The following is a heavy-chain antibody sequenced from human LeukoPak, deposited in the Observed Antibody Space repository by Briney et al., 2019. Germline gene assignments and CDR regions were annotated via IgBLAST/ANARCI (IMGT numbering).Heavy chain of an antibody. Sequence: ASVKVSCKASGYTFTNYGISWVRQAPGQGLEWMGWISAYRGYTHYAQKIQGRVTVTTEASTGTAYMELRSLTSYDTAVYYCARDAVSTTTAGGIDYWGQGTLVTVSS. D-gene: IGHD5/OR15-5a*01. V-gene: IGHV1-18*01. CDR1: GYTFTNYG. J-gene: IGHJ4*02. CDR3: ARDAVSTTTAGGIDY. CDR2: ISAYRGYT.